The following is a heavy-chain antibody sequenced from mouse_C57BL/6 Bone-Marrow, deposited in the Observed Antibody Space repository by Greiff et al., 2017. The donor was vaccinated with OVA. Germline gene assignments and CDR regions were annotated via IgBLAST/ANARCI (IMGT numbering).Heavy chain of an antibody. D-gene: IGHD1-1*01. CDR3: TGPHYYGSSRYYYAMDY. V-gene: IGHV6-3*01. Sequence: EVMLVESGGGLVQPGGSMKLSCVASGFTFSNYWMNWVRQSPEKGLEWVAQIRLKSDNYATHYAESVKGRFTISRDDSKSSVYLQMNNLRAEDTGIYYCTGPHYYGSSRYYYAMDYWGQGTSVTVSS. CDR2: IRLKSDNYAT. CDR1: GFTFSNYW. J-gene: IGHJ4*01.